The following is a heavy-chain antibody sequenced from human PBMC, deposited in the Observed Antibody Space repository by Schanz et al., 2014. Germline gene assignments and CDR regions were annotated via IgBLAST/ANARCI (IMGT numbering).Heavy chain of an antibody. J-gene: IGHJ4*02. D-gene: IGHD1-1*01. CDR3: AKIERNED. CDR1: GFTFSNYA. Sequence: EMQLLESGGGLVQPGGSLRLSCAGSGFTFSNYAMTWVRQAPGKGLEWVSAISGSGGSTYYADSVKGRFTITRDNSKNTLNLQMNSLRAEDTAVYFCAKIERNEDWGQGTLVTVSS. CDR2: ISGSGGST. V-gene: IGHV3-23*01.